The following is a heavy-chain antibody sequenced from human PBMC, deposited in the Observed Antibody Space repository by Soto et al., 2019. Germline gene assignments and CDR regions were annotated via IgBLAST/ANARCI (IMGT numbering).Heavy chain of an antibody. D-gene: IGHD2-2*01. Sequence: QVQLVQSGAEVKKPGSSVKVSCKASGGTFSSYAISWVRQAPGQGLEWMGGIIPISDTTNYAQKFQGRVTMTADESTGTAYMELSSLRSEDTAVYYCARSQGSSTSLEIYYYYYYGMDVWGQGTTVTVSS. CDR2: IIPISDTT. CDR3: ARSQGSSTSLEIYYYYYYGMDV. J-gene: IGHJ6*02. V-gene: IGHV1-69*01. CDR1: GGTFSSYA.